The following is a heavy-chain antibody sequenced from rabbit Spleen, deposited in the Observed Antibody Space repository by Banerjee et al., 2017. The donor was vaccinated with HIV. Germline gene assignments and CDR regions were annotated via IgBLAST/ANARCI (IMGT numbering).Heavy chain of an antibody. CDR2: IDSSSGSI. CDR1: GIDFSSYYY. CDR3: ARGVNGYSYGFDL. V-gene: IGHV1S45*01. Sequence: QEQLVESGGGLVQPEGSLTLTCKASGIDFSSYYYMCWVRQAPGKGLEWIGCIDSSSGSIYYASWAKGRFTISKTSSTTVTLQMTSLTAADTATYFCARGVNGYSYGFDLWGPGTLVTVS. J-gene: IGHJ4*01. D-gene: IGHD6-1*01.